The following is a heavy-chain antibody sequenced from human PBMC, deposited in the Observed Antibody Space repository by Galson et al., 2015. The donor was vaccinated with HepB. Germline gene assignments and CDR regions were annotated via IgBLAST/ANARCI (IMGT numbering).Heavy chain of an antibody. CDR2: IKSKTDGGTT. CDR1: GFTFSNAW. CDR3: TTGRWGHDILSPIDY. D-gene: IGHD3-9*01. J-gene: IGHJ4*02. Sequence: SLRLSCAASGFTFSNAWMSWVRQAPGKGLEWVGRIKSKTDGGTTDYAAPVKGRFTISRDDSKNTLYLQMNSLKTEDTAVYYCTTGRWGHDILSPIDYWGQGTLVTVSS. V-gene: IGHV3-15*01.